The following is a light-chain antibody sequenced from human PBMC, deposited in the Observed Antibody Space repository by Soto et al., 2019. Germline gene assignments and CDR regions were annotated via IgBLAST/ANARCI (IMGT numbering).Light chain of an antibody. CDR3: QQYNTWSSIS. CDR1: ESLSSN. CDR2: GAS. J-gene: IGKJ5*01. V-gene: IGKV3-15*01. Sequence: EIVMTQSPATLSVSPGERVTLSCRASESLSSNLAWYQQKPGQAPSLLMYGASTRATGIPARFSGSGSGTEFTLTIISLQSEDFAVYYCQQYNTWSSISCGQGTRLEIK.